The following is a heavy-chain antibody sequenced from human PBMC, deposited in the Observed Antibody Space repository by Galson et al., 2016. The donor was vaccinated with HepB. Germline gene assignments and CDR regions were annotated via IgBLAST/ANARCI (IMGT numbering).Heavy chain of an antibody. Sequence: SETLSLTCAVSSGSISSSNWWSWVRQPPGKGLEWIGEIYHSGSTKYNPSLKSRVIIAVDDSKNQVPLKVNSVTAADTAVYYCARLRFGESWFDPWGQGILVTVSS. V-gene: IGHV4-4*02. CDR1: SGSISSSNW. CDR3: ARLRFGESWFDP. J-gene: IGHJ5*02. CDR2: IYHSGST. D-gene: IGHD3-10*01.